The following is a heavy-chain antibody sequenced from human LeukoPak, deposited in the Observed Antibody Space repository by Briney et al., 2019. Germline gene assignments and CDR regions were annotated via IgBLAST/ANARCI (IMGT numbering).Heavy chain of an antibody. CDR1: GGSISSSSYY. D-gene: IGHD3-16*02. CDR2: IYYSGST. J-gene: IGHJ4*02. CDR3: ARDLGDYVWGSYRSPFGY. Sequence: SETLSLTCTVSGGSISSSSYYWGWIRQPPGKGLEWIGSIYYSGSTYYNPSLKSRVTISVDTSKNQFSLKLSSVTAADTAVYYCARDLGDYVWGSYRSPFGYWGQGTLVTVSS. V-gene: IGHV4-39*07.